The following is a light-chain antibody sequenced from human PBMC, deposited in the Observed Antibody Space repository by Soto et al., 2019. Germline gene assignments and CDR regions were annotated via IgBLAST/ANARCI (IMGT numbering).Light chain of an antibody. Sequence: IVMTQSPATLSVSPGEGVTLSCRANENVGTNLAWYQQKPGQAPSLLIYGSSTRPTGIPATFSGSGSGTEFTLTISSLQSEECAIYYCQQYNNWGLSFGGGTKVEIK. CDR1: ENVGTN. CDR2: GSS. J-gene: IGKJ4*01. V-gene: IGKV3D-15*01. CDR3: QQYNNWGLS.